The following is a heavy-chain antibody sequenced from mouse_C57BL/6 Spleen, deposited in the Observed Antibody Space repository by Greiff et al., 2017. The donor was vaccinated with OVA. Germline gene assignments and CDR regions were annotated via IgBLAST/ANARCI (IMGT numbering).Heavy chain of an antibody. CDR2: FHPYNDDT. CDR3: ARGGNYDWYFDV. V-gene: IGHV1-47*01. CDR1: GYTFTTYP. J-gene: IGHJ1*03. D-gene: IGHD2-1*01. Sequence: VKLQESGAELVKPGASVKMSCKASGYTFTTYPIEWMKQNHGKSLEWIGNFHPYNDDTKYNEKFKGKATLTVEKSSSTVYLELSRLTSDDSAVYYCARGGNYDWYFDVWGTGTTVTVSS.